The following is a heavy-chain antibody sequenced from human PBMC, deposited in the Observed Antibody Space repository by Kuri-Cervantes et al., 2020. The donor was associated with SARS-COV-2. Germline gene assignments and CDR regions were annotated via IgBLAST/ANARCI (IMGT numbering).Heavy chain of an antibody. Sequence: GESLKISCKGPGYSFTSYWISWVRQMPGKGLEWMGRIDPSDSYTNYSPSFQGHVTISADKPISTAYLQWSSLKASDTAMYYCAREGPMIVVGGPLPRCNWFDPWGQGTLVTVSS. CDR1: GYSFTSYW. V-gene: IGHV5-10-1*01. J-gene: IGHJ5*02. CDR3: AREGPMIVVGGPLPRCNWFDP. CDR2: IDPSDSYT. D-gene: IGHD3-22*01.